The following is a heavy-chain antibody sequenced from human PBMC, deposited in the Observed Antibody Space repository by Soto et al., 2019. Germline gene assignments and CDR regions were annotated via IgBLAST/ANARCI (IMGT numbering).Heavy chain of an antibody. CDR2: IIPSNGRT. CDR1: GYTFTNYY. Sequence: QVQVVQSGAEVKEPGASVKVSCTAAGYTFTNYYMHWLRQAPGQGLEWMGMIIPSNGRTTYAQKFLGSVTLTRNTSRGTFYMDLTSLRFEDTAFYYCTIGLGQRGGSYWGQGTLVTVSS. J-gene: IGHJ4*02. D-gene: IGHD5-12*01. V-gene: IGHV1-46*03. CDR3: TIGLGQRGGSY.